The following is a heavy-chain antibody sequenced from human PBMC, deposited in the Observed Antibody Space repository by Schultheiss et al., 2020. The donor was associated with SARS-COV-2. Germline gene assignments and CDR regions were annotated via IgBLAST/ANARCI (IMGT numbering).Heavy chain of an antibody. Sequence: AGSLRLSCAASGFTFSSYSMNWVRQAPGKGLEWVSSISSSSSYIYYADSVKGRFTISRDNDKNSLYLQMNSLRAEDTAVYYCARDRVPGDPLVYWGQGTLVTVSS. J-gene: IGHJ4*02. D-gene: IGHD2-21*02. CDR1: GFTFSSYS. CDR2: ISSSSSYI. V-gene: IGHV3-21*01. CDR3: ARDRVPGDPLVY.